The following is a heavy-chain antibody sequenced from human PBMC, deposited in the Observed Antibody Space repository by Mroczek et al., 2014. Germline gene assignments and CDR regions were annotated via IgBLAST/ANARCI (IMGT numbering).Heavy chain of an antibody. CDR2: LTGSGDTT. Sequence: VQLQESGGGLVQPGGSLRLSCAASGFTFASYPMSWVRQAPGKGLEWVSPLTGSGDTTFYAASVKGRFTIARDNPRNTVYLEMNSLRADDTAVYFCARDRSWNWFDYWGQGTLVAVSS. V-gene: IGHV3-23*01. CDR3: ARDRSWNWFDY. D-gene: IGHD1-7*01. CDR1: GFTFASYP. J-gene: IGHJ4*02.